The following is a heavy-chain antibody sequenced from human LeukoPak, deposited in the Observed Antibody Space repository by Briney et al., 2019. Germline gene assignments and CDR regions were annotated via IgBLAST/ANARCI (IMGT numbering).Heavy chain of an antibody. CDR3: ARVYRSSWDPMDY. CDR2: INTNTGNP. J-gene: IGHJ4*02. Sequence: WASVKVSCKAPGYTFTDYGMSWMRQAPGQGLEWMGWINTNTGNPTYAQGFTGRFVFSLDTSVSTAYLQITSLKAEDTAVYYCARVYRSSWDPMDYWGQGTLVTVSS. D-gene: IGHD6-13*01. V-gene: IGHV7-4-1*02. CDR1: GYTFTDYG.